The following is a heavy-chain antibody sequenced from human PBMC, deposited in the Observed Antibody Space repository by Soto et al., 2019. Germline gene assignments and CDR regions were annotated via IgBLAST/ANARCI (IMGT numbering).Heavy chain of an antibody. D-gene: IGHD3-22*01. CDR1: GGSISGSISNFY. CDR2: IFYSGST. CDR3: AREGLSVRSGYYSGPNYYYYYGMDV. J-gene: IGHJ6*02. V-gene: IGHV4-61*01. Sequence: SETLSLTCTVSGGSISGSISNFYWSWIRQPPGKGLEWIGHIFYSGSTNYNPSLKSRVTISVDTSKNQFSLKLSSVTAADTAVYYCAREGLSVRSGYYSGPNYYYYYGMDVWGQGTTVTVSS.